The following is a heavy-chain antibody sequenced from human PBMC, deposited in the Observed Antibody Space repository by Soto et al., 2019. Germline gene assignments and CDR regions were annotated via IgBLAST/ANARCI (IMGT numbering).Heavy chain of an antibody. J-gene: IGHJ4*02. CDR1: GYTFTSYD. V-gene: IGHV1-8*01. Sequence: ASVKVSCKASGYTFTSYDINWVRQATGQGLEWMGWMNPNSGNTGYAQKFQGRVTMTGNTSISTAYMELSSLRSEDTAVYYCARVGEDDSSGYYLIDYWGQGTLVTVSS. D-gene: IGHD3-22*01. CDR3: ARVGEDDSSGYYLIDY. CDR2: MNPNSGNT.